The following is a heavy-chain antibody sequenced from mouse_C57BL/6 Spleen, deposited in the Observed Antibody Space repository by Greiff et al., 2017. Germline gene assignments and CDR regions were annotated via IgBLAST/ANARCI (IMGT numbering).Heavy chain of an antibody. CDR1: GYTFTSYW. V-gene: IGHV1-64*01. CDR3: AREGVYYDYD. D-gene: IGHD2-4*01. J-gene: IGHJ3*01. Sequence: QVQLQQPGAALVKPGASVKLSCKASGYTFTSYWMHWVKQRPGQGLEWIGMIHPNSGSTNYNEKFKSKATLTVDKSSSTAYMQLSSLTSEDSAVYYCAREGVYYDYDWGQGTLVTVSA. CDR2: IHPNSGST.